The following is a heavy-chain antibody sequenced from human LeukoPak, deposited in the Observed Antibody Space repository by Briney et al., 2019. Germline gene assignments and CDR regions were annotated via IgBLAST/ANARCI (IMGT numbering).Heavy chain of an antibody. CDR3: AKDPFRGIAVAGVPDY. Sequence: GGSLRLSCAASGFTFSSYAMSWVRQAPGKGLEWVSAISGSGGSTYYADSVKGRFTISRDNSKNTLYLQMNSLRAEDTAVYYCAKDPFRGIAVAGVPDYWGQGTLVTVSS. D-gene: IGHD6-19*01. CDR2: ISGSGGST. CDR1: GFTFSSYA. V-gene: IGHV3-23*01. J-gene: IGHJ4*02.